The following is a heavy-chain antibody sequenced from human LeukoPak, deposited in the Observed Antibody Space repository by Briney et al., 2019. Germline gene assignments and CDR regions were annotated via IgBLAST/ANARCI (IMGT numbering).Heavy chain of an antibody. V-gene: IGHV3-23*01. D-gene: IGHD3-10*01. CDR3: TRRRGSGSYYTPGWFDP. CDR2: ISGSGGTT. J-gene: IGHJ5*02. CDR1: GFPFSSHA. Sequence: GGSLRLSCAASGFPFSSHAMTWVRQSPGKGLECLSVISGSGGTTYYADSVKGRFTISRDNSKNTLYLQMNSLRAEDTAVYYCTRRRGSGSYYTPGWFDPWGQGTLVTVSS.